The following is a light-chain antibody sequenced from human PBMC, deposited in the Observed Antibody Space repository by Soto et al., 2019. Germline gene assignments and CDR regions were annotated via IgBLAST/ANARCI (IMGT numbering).Light chain of an antibody. J-gene: IGKJ5*01. CDR2: DAS. CDR1: QSVGSD. Sequence: EIVMTQSPATLSVSPGERATLSCRASQSVGSDLAWYQQKPGQAPRLVIYDASSRATGIPDRFSGSGSGTDFTLTISRLESEDFAVYYCQQYGSSPPWTFGQGTRLEIK. V-gene: IGKV3-20*01. CDR3: QQYGSSPPWT.